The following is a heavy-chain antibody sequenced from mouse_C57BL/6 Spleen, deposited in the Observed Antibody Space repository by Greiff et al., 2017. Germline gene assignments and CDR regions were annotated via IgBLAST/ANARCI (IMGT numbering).Heavy chain of an antibody. Sequence: QVQLLQSGAELVRPGTSVKLSCKASGYTFTSYWMHWVKQRPGQGLEWIGVIDPSDSYTNYNQKFKGKATLTGDTSSSTAYMQLSSLTSEDSAVYYCARTMVTSGFACWGDGTLVTDSA. CDR2: IDPSDSYT. CDR1: GYTFTSYW. V-gene: IGHV1-59*01. CDR3: ARTMVTSGFAC. J-gene: IGHJ3*01. D-gene: IGHD2-2*01.